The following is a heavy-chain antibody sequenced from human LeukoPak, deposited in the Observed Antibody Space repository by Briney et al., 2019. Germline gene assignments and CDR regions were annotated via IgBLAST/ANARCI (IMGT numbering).Heavy chain of an antibody. D-gene: IGHD3-3*01. CDR1: GFTFSSYG. CDR3: VKGYYDFDY. Sequence: GGSLRLSCAASGFTFSSYGMHWVRQAPSKGLEWVAVITYDGSNKYYADSVKGRFTMSRDNSKNTLYLQMNSLRTEDTAAYYCVKGYYDFDYWGQGTLVTVSS. J-gene: IGHJ4*02. V-gene: IGHV3-30*18. CDR2: ITYDGSNK.